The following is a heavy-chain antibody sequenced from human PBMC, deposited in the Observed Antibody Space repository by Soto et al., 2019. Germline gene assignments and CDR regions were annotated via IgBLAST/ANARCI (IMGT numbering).Heavy chain of an antibody. CDR3: ATSKIWFGELSPDYYGLDV. CDR1: GGSISSSY. CDR2: IYYSGST. V-gene: IGHV4-59*01. Sequence: PSETLSLTCSVSGGSISSSYWSWTRQPPGKGLEWIGYIYYSGSTNYNPSLKSRVTISVDTSRIQFSLKVTSVTAADTAVYYCATSKIWFGELSPDYYGLDVWGQGTTVTVS. D-gene: IGHD3-10*01. J-gene: IGHJ6*02.